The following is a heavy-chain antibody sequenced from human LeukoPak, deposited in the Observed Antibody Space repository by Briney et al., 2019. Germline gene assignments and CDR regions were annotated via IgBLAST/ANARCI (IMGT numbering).Heavy chain of an antibody. V-gene: IGHV1-2*02. Sequence: ASVKVSCKASGYTFTGYYMHWVRQAPGQGLEWMGWINPNSGGTNYAQKFQGRVTMTRATSISTAYMELSRLRSDDTAVYYCTRARYSSGWYGSNFDYWGQGTLVTVSS. D-gene: IGHD6-19*01. J-gene: IGHJ4*02. CDR3: TRARYSSGWYGSNFDY. CDR1: GYTFTGYY. CDR2: INPNSGGT.